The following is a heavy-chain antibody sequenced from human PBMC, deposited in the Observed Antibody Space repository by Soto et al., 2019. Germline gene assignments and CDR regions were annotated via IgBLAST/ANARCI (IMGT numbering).Heavy chain of an antibody. CDR2: INHSGST. J-gene: IGHJ6*03. CDR3: ARVRYSGYGYYYYYYMDV. D-gene: IGHD5-12*01. CDR1: GGSFSGYY. V-gene: IGHV4-34*01. Sequence: QVQLQQWGAGLLKPSETLSLTCAVYGGSFSGYYWSWIRQPPGKGLEWIGEINHSGSTNYNPSLKSRVTISVDTSKNQFSRKLSSVTAADTAVYYCARVRYSGYGYYYYYYMDVWGKGTTVTVSS.